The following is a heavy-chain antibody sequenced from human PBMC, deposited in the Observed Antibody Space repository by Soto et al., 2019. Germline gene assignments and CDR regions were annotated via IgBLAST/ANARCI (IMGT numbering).Heavy chain of an antibody. CDR3: ASGGYISPWSNLLARSGLDV. CDR2: IVPLFRTT. J-gene: IGHJ6*02. Sequence: QVQLVQSGAEAKKPGSSVKASCKTSGGTFSSYAISWVRQAPGQGLEWMGGIVPLFRTTNYAQKFQGRVTITAETSTDKVSMELSGLRSGDTAVYYCASGGYISPWSNLLARSGLDVWGQGPRSPSP. CDR1: GGTFSSYA. V-gene: IGHV1-69*06. D-gene: IGHD3-3*02.